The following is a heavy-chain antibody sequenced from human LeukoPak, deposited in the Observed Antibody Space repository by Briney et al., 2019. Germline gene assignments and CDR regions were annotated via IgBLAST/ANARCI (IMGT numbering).Heavy chain of an antibody. V-gene: IGHV3-30*03. Sequence: PGGSLRLSCAASGFTFSSYWMSWVRQAPGKGLEWVTVISADGRTQYYSDSVKGRFTISRDNSLNTLHLQMNSLRTGDTAVYYCAREFGHDRWYFDYWGQGALVTVSS. CDR1: GFTFSSYW. CDR3: AREFGHDRWYFDY. J-gene: IGHJ4*02. CDR2: ISADGRTQ. D-gene: IGHD5-12*01.